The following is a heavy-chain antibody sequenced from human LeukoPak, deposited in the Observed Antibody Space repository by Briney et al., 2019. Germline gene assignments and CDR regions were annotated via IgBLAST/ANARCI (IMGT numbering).Heavy chain of an antibody. CDR2: INWNGGST. Sequence: GGSLRLSCAASGFTFSSYWMSWVRQVPGKGLEWVSGINWNGGSTGYADSVKGRFTISRDDAKNSLYLQMNSLRAEDTALYYCATPLLQRVYWGQGTLVTVSS. D-gene: IGHD1-26*01. CDR3: ATPLLQRVY. V-gene: IGHV3-20*04. J-gene: IGHJ4*02. CDR1: GFTFSSYW.